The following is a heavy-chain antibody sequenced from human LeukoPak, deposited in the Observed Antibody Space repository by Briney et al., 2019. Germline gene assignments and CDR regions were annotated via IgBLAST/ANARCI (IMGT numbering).Heavy chain of an antibody. J-gene: IGHJ4*02. CDR1: GGSISGGSYY. V-gene: IGHV4-61*02. CDR2: IYTSGST. CDR3: ARAPFIYDSSGYLSGIFDY. Sequence: PSETLSLTCTVSGGSISGGSYYWSWIRQPAGKGLEWIGRIYTSGSTNYNPSLKSRVTISVDTSKNQFSLKLSSVTAADTAVYYCARAPFIYDSSGYLSGIFDYWGQGTLVTVSS. D-gene: IGHD3-22*01.